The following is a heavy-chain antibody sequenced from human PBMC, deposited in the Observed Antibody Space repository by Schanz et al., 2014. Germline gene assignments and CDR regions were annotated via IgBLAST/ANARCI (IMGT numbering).Heavy chain of an antibody. CDR1: GFTFSGYS. J-gene: IGHJ4*02. V-gene: IGHV3-48*01. CDR2: ISGSGGST. D-gene: IGHD3-3*01. Sequence: EVQLVESGGGLVQPGGSLRLSCAASGFTFSGYSMNWVRQAPGKGLEWVSAISGSGGSTYYADSVKGRFTMSRDNAKNSVFLQMNSLRAEDTAVYYCVRDSFFAFDYWGQGTLVTVSS. CDR3: VRDSFFAFDY.